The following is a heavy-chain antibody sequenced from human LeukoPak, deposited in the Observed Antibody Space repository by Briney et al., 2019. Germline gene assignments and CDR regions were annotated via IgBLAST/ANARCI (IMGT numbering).Heavy chain of an antibody. D-gene: IGHD6-6*01. CDR3: ASYSSSSLYYFAY. CDR2: IYQSGSA. CDR1: GASVSSIGYS. Sequence: SQTLSLTCGVSGASVSSIGYSWSWIRQPPGRGREGIGYIYQSGSASYNPSRRSRVTISVYKSKNQFSLKLSSVTAAATAVYYCASYSSSSLYYFAYWGQGTLVTVSS. J-gene: IGHJ4*02. V-gene: IGHV4-30-2*02.